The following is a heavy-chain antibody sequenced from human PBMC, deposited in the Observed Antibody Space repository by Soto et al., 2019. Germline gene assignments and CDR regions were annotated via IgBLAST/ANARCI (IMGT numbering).Heavy chain of an antibody. CDR2: INHSGST. J-gene: IGHJ5*02. V-gene: IGHV4-34*01. CDR1: GGSFSDYY. D-gene: IGHD1-7*01. CDR3: ARGRRNRNYGLARADCVAP. Sequence: SATPSLTCAVYGGSFSDYYWSGIRQPPGKGLEWIGEINHSGSTNYNPSLKSRLTIPVDTSKNQFSLKLTSVTAADTAVDYWARGRRNRNYGLARADCVAPWGQGTMVTVS.